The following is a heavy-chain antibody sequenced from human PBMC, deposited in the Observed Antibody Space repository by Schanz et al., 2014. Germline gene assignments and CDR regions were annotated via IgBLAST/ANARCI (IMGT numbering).Heavy chain of an antibody. D-gene: IGHD6-19*01. CDR3: ARNKYTSGWYYFDY. CDR1: GGSISSSSYY. V-gene: IGHV4-39*07. Sequence: QLQLQESGPGLVKPSETLSLTCTVSGGSISSSSYYWGWIRQSPGQGLEWIGSIFYTGSTYYNPPLKRRVTIAVDPSKNQFSLKLSSVTAADTAVYFCARNKYTSGWYYFDYWGQGVLVTVSS. CDR2: IFYTGST. J-gene: IGHJ4*02.